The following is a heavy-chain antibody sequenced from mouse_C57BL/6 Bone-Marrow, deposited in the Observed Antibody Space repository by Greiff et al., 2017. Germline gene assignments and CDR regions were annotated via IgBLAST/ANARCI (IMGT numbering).Heavy chain of an antibody. D-gene: IGHD2-4*01. CDR2: ISNGGGST. J-gene: IGHJ1*03. CDR1: GFTFSDSY. Sequence: EVQRVESGGGLVQPGGSLKLSCAASGFTFSDSYMYWVRQTPEKRLEWVAFISNGGGSTYYPGTVKGRFTLSRDNANNTLYLQMSRLKSEDTAMYCCARPPIYYDYDWDFDVWGTGTTVTVSS. V-gene: IGHV5-12*01. CDR3: ARPPIYYDYDWDFDV.